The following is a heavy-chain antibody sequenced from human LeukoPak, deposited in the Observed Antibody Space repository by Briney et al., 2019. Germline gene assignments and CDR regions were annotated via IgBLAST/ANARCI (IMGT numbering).Heavy chain of an antibody. Sequence: PGGSLRLSCSASGFTFSSHWMSWVRQAPGKGLEWVANIKQDGGVKQYVDSVKGRFTVSRDNAENSLYLQMDSLRVEDTAVYFCARTDTRSLGYFDFWGRGTLVTVSS. J-gene: IGHJ4*02. CDR3: ARTDTRSLGYFDF. CDR2: IKQDGGVK. V-gene: IGHV3-7*01. CDR1: GFTFSSHW. D-gene: IGHD1-26*01.